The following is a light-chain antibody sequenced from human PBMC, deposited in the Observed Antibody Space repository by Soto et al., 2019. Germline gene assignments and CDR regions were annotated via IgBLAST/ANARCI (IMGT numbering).Light chain of an antibody. J-gene: IGKJ1*01. CDR3: QKYDNSWT. Sequence: DIQMTQSPSTLSASVGDRVTITCRASQTISSWLAWYQQLPGKAPKLLIYDAYTLETGVPSRFSGSGSGTDFTLTISSLQADDFATYYCQKYDNSWTFGQGTKVDIK. V-gene: IGKV1-5*01. CDR1: QTISSW. CDR2: DAY.